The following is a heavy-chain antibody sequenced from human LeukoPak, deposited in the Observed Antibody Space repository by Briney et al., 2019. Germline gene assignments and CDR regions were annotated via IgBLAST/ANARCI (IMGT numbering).Heavy chain of an antibody. Sequence: SETLSLTCTVSGGSISSSSYYWGWIRQPPGKGLEWIGSIYYSGSTYYNPSLKSRVTISVDTSKNQFSLKLRSVTAADTAVYYCASARRLIAVAVTRFDYWGQGTLVTVSS. CDR1: GGSISSSSYY. V-gene: IGHV4-39*07. J-gene: IGHJ4*02. CDR2: IYYSGST. D-gene: IGHD6-19*01. CDR3: ASARRLIAVAVTRFDY.